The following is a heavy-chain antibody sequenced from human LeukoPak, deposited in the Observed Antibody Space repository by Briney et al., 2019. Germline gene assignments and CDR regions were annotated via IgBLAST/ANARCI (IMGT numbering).Heavy chain of an antibody. D-gene: IGHD1-26*01. V-gene: IGHV1-18*01. Sequence: ASVKVSCKTSGYTFTDNVITWVRQAPGQGLERMGWISVYNGDTNYAQTLQARVRMTADTSTSTAYMELRSLRSDDTAIYYCARGMYSGSYFRYEFWGQGTVVTVSS. CDR3: ARGMYSGSYFRYEF. CDR1: GYTFTDNV. J-gene: IGHJ4*02. CDR2: ISVYNGDT.